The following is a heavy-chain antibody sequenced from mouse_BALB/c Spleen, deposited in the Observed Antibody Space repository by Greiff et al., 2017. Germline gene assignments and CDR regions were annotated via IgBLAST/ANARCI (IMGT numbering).Heavy chain of an antibody. CDR1: GYSITSDYA. CDR3: ARGYGNGDAMDY. V-gene: IGHV3-2*02. D-gene: IGHD2-1*01. J-gene: IGHJ4*01. CDR2: ISYSGST. Sequence: EVKLMESGPGLVKPSQSLSLTCTVTGYSITSDYAWNWIRQFPGNKLEWMGYISYSGSTSYNPSLKSRISITRDTSKNQFFLQLNSVTTEDTATYYCARGYGNGDAMDYWGQGTSVTVSS.